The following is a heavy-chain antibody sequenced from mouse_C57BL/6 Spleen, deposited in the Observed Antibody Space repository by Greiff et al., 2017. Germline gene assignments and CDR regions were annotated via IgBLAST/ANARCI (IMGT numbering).Heavy chain of an antibody. D-gene: IGHD2-4*01. CDR3: ARRGDYDGYYFDY. Sequence: DVQLVESGGGLVKPGGSLKLSCAASGFTFSSYTMSWVRQTPEKRLEWVATISGGGGNTYYPDSVKGRFTISRDNAKNTLYLQMSSLRSEDTALYYCARRGDYDGYYFDYWGQGTTLTVSS. CDR2: ISGGGGNT. V-gene: IGHV5-9*01. CDR1: GFTFSSYT. J-gene: IGHJ2*01.